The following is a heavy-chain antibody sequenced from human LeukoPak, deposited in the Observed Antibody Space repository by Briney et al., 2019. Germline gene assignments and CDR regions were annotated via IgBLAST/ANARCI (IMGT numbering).Heavy chain of an antibody. D-gene: IGHD3-3*01. Sequence: SETLSLTCAVYGGSFSGYYWSWIRQPPGKGLEWIGEINHGGSTNYNPSLKSRVTISVDTSKNQFSLKLSSVTAADTAVYYCARAPGATIFGVVRRAYYYYGMDVWGQGTTVTVSS. J-gene: IGHJ6*02. CDR3: ARAPGATIFGVVRRAYYYYGMDV. V-gene: IGHV4-34*01. CDR1: GGSFSGYY. CDR2: INHGGST.